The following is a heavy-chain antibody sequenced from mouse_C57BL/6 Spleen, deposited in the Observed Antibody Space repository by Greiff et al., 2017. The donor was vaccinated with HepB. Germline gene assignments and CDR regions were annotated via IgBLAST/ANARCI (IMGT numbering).Heavy chain of an antibody. V-gene: IGHV1-59*01. CDR1: GYTFTSYW. D-gene: IGHD1-1*01. CDR3: ARKGGGGLDYGSSWYFDV. J-gene: IGHJ1*03. CDR2: IDPSDSYT. Sequence: QVQLQQPGAELVRPGTSVKLSCKASGYTFTSYWMHWVKQRPGQGLEWIGVIDPSDSYTNYNQKFKGKATLTVDTSSSTAYMQLSSLTSEDSAVYYCARKGGGGLDYGSSWYFDVWGTGTTVTVSS.